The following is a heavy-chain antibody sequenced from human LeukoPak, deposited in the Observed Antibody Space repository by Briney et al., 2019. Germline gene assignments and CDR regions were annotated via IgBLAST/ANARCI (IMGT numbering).Heavy chain of an antibody. CDR3: ARGRISLSQWYYDLGMDV. CDR1: GFTFSSYA. J-gene: IGHJ6*04. D-gene: IGHD3-3*01. CDR2: ISYDGSNK. V-gene: IGHV3-30*04. Sequence: GGSLRLSCAASGFTFSSYAMHWVRQAPGKGLEWVAVISYDGSNKYYADSVKGRFTISRDNSKNTLYLQMNSLRAEDTAVYYCARGRISLSQWYYDLGMDVWGKGTTVTVSS.